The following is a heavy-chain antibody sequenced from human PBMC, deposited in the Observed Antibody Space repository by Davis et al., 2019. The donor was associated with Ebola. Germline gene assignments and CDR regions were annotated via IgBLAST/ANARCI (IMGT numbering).Heavy chain of an antibody. CDR3: ARTSDDFWRGYPDY. CDR2: INAGNGNT. D-gene: IGHD3-3*01. Sequence: ASVKVSCKASGYTFTRYAMHWVRQAPGQRLEWMGWINAGNGNTKYSQTFQGRVTITRDTSASTVYMELSSLRSEDTAVYYCARTSDDFWRGYPDYWGQGTLVTVSS. V-gene: IGHV1-3*01. J-gene: IGHJ4*02. CDR1: GYTFTRYA.